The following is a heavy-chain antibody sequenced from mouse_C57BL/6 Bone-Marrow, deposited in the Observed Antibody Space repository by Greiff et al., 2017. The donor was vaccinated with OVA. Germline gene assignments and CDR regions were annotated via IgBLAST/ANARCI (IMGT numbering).Heavy chain of an antibody. Sequence: QVHVKQSGAELVKPGASVKLSCKASGYTFTEYTIHWVKQRSGQGLEWIGWFYPGSGSIKYNEKFKDKATLTADKSSSTVYMELSRLTSEDSAVYFCARHEGFGYDYDGGTWFAYWGQGTLVTVSA. CDR1: GYTFTEYT. D-gene: IGHD2-4*01. CDR2: FYPGSGSI. V-gene: IGHV1-62-2*01. CDR3: ARHEGFGYDYDGGTWFAY. J-gene: IGHJ3*01.